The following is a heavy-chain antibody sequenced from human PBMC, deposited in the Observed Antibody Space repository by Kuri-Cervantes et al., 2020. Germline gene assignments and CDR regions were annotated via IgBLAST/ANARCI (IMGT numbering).Heavy chain of an antibody. Sequence: KVSRKGSGYNFTSYWIGWVRQMPGKGLEWMGIIYPGDSDTRYSPSFQGQVTISADKSISTAYLQWSSLKASDTAMYFCARLPDSRGPLHFDYWGQGALVTVSS. D-gene: IGHD6-19*01. CDR2: IYPGDSDT. V-gene: IGHV5-51*01. CDR1: GYNFTSYW. CDR3: ARLPDSRGPLHFDY. J-gene: IGHJ4*02.